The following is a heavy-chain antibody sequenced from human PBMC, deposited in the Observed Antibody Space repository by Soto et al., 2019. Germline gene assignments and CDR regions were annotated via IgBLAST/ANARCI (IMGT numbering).Heavy chain of an antibody. CDR3: ARSFYGSGLNAFDI. Sequence: GASVKVSCKGSGYTFTSYAMHGVRLAPGQRLEWMGWINAGNGNTKYSQKFRGRFTITRDTSASTAYMELSSLRSEDTAVYYCARSFYGSGLNAFDIWGQGTIVTFS. CDR1: GYTFTSYA. J-gene: IGHJ3*02. V-gene: IGHV1-3*01. D-gene: IGHD3-10*01. CDR2: INAGNGNT.